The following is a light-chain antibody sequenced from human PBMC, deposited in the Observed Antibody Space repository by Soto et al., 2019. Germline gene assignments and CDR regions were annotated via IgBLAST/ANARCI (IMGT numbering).Light chain of an antibody. CDR1: SSDVGGYNY. CDR2: EVS. V-gene: IGLV2-14*01. CDR3: ASYTSSSTSVI. Sequence: QSALTQPASVSGSPGQSITISCTGTSSDVGGYNYVSWYQQHPGKAPKLTIYEVSNRPSGVSNRFSGSKSGNTASLTISGLQAEDEADYYCASYTSSSTSVIFGRGTKLTVL. J-gene: IGLJ2*01.